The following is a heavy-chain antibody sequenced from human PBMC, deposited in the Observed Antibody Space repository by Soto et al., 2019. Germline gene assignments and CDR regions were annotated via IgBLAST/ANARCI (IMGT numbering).Heavy chain of an antibody. D-gene: IGHD2-2*01. CDR1: GYTFTRDG. CDR2: ISAYNGNT. J-gene: IGHJ5*02. Sequence: VSVKVSCKASGYTFTRDGIIWVRQAPGQGLEWMGWISAYNGNTNYAQKHQGRVTMTTDTSTSTAYMELRSLRSDDTAVYFCARDPVKYCSSTSCYGGVFDPWGQGTLVTVSS. V-gene: IGHV1-18*01. CDR3: ARDPVKYCSSTSCYGGVFDP.